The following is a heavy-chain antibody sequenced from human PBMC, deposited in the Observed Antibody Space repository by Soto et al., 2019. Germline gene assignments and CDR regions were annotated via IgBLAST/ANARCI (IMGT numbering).Heavy chain of an antibody. Sequence: KVSCKASGGTFSTYTITWVRQAPGQGLEWMGRIIPIIGIINYAQKFQGRVTISADKFTGTAYMELTGLRSDDTAVYYCAGDPDSHYNDSHASSYPWGQGTLVTVSS. J-gene: IGHJ5*02. CDR1: GGTFSTYT. V-gene: IGHV1-69*04. D-gene: IGHD4-4*01. CDR3: AGDPDSHYNDSHASSYP. CDR2: IIPIIGII.